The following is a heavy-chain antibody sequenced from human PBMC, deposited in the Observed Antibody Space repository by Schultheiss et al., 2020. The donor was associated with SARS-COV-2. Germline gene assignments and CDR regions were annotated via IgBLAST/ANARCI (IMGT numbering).Heavy chain of an antibody. CDR3: ARYDCSSTSCYQGDAFDI. CDR1: GGSFSGYY. CDR2: INHSGST. Sequence: SQTLSLTCAVYGGSFSGYYWSWIRQPPGKGLEWFGEINHSGSTNYNPSLKSRVTISVDKSKNQFSLKLSSVTAADTAVYYCARYDCSSTSCYQGDAFDIWGQGTMVTVSS. D-gene: IGHD2-2*01. V-gene: IGHV4-34*01. J-gene: IGHJ3*02.